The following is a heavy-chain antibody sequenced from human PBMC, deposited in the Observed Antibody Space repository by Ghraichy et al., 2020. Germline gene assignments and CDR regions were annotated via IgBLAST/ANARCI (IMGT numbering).Heavy chain of an antibody. CDR2: ITSKTYGGTA. CDR1: GFIFGDYA. V-gene: IGHV3-49*03. J-gene: IGHJ4*01. CDR3: TKDFDRGSADC. Sequence: QTLSLTCTTSGFIFGDYALSWFRQAPGKGLEWLTSITSKTYGGTAQYAPSVRGRFSLSRDDSRGLAYLQMNDLKIEDTALYYCTKDFDRGSADCWGQEPWSPSPQ. D-gene: IGHD2-15*01.